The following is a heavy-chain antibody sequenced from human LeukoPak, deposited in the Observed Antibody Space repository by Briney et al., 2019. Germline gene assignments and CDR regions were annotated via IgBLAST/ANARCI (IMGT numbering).Heavy chain of an antibody. Sequence: GGSLRLSCATSGFTFSSYGMNWVRQAPGKGLEWVSSISSTSSYMYYADSVKGRFTISRDYAENSLYLEMNSLRAEDTAVYYCVREDITIYAFDIWGQGTMVTVSS. D-gene: IGHD3-3*01. CDR2: ISSTSSYM. J-gene: IGHJ3*02. CDR3: VREDITIYAFDI. V-gene: IGHV3-21*01. CDR1: GFTFSSYG.